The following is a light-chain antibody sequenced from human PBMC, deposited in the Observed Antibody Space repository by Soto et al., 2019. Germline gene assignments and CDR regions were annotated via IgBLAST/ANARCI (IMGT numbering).Light chain of an antibody. Sequence: DIQMTQSPSSLSASVGDRVTITCRASQGISTYLGWYQQKPGKVPKSLIYSASSLQSGVPSRFSASGSGTEITLTISDMQPDDFATYYCQQYYRYPWMFGQGTKVEV. CDR3: QQYYRYPWM. J-gene: IGKJ1*01. CDR1: QGISTY. CDR2: SAS. V-gene: IGKV1-16*01.